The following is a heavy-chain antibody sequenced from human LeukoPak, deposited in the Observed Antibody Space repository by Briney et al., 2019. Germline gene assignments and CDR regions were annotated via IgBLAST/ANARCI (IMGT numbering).Heavy chain of an antibody. J-gene: IGHJ4*02. CDR2: ISSDGSST. V-gene: IGHV3-74*01. CDR3: ARGMYINYGDY. D-gene: IGHD4-17*01. CDR1: GFTFSSYW. Sequence: GGSLTLSCAASGFTFSSYWMHWVRQAPGKGLVWVSRISSDGSSTTYADSVKGRFTISRDNAKNTLYLHMNSLRAEDTAVYYCARGMYINYGDYWGQGTLVTVSS.